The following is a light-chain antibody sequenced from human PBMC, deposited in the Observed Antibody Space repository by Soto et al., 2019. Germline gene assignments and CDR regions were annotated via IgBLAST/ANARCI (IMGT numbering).Light chain of an antibody. Sequence: DIQMTQSPSTLSASVGDRVTITCRASQSISSWLAWYQQKPGKAPKLLIYKASSLESGVPSRFSGSGSGTEFTLTISSLQPDDFATDYCQQYNSYSYTFGQGTKLESK. CDR3: QQYNSYSYT. V-gene: IGKV1-5*03. CDR1: QSISSW. J-gene: IGKJ2*01. CDR2: KAS.